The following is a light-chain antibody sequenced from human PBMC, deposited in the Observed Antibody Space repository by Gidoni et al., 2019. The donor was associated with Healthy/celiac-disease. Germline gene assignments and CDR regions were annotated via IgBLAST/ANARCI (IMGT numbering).Light chain of an antibody. CDR3: QHASSFT. J-gene: IGKJ3*01. CDR1: QGISNW. Sequence: DIKMTQATSSVSASVGDRVTLTCRASQGISNWLAWYQQKPGKATKLLNYAASSVQSGVPSRFGGSGSRTDFTLTISSLHPEDFASYYCQHASSFTFGPGTKVDIK. V-gene: IGKV1-12*02. CDR2: AAS.